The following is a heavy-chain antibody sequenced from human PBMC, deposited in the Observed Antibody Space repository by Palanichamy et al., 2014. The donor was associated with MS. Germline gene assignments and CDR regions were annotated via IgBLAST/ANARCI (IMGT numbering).Heavy chain of an antibody. CDR3: ASAPRYCSGGSCSRPEWPYFDY. J-gene: IGHJ4*02. Sequence: QVQLVQSGAEVKKPGASVKVSCKASGYTFTSYAMHWVRQAPGQRLEWMGWINAGNGNTKYSQKFQGRVTITRDTSASTAYMELSSLRSEDTAVYYCASAPRYCSGGSCSRPEWPYFDYWGQGTLVTVSS. CDR1: GYTFTSYA. V-gene: IGHV1-3*01. D-gene: IGHD2-15*01. CDR2: INAGNGNT.